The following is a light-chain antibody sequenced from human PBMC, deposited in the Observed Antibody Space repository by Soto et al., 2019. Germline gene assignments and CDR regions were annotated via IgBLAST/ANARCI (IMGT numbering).Light chain of an antibody. CDR3: QSFDSSLSGV. Sequence: QAVVTQPPSVSGAPGQRVTISCTGNSSNIGAGYDVHWYQQLPGTAPKLLIYGNSNRPSGVPDRFSGSKSGTSASLAITGLQAEDEADYYCQSFDSSLSGVFGGGTKLTVL. J-gene: IGLJ3*02. CDR2: GNS. V-gene: IGLV1-40*01. CDR1: SSNIGAGYD.